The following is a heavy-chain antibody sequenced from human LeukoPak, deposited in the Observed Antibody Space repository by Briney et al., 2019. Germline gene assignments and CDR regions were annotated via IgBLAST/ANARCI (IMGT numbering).Heavy chain of an antibody. CDR2: IWYDGSNK. J-gene: IGHJ4*02. CDR3: AKMRGSSPLDY. D-gene: IGHD1-26*01. Sequence: GRSLRLSCAASGFTFSSYGMHWVRQAPGKGLEWVAVIWYDGSNKYYADSVKGRFTISRDNSKNTLYLQMNSLRAEDTAVYYCAKMRGSSPLDYWGQGTLVTVSS. V-gene: IGHV3-33*06. CDR1: GFTFSSYG.